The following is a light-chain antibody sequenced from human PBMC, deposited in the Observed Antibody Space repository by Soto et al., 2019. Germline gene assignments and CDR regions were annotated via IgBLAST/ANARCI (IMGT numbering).Light chain of an antibody. V-gene: IGKV3-15*01. CDR3: QHYNNWLGT. Sequence: EIVMTQSPATLSVSRGERATLSCRANQAISSNLAWYQQKPGQAPRLLIYGASTRATGMPDRFSGSGSGTEFTLTISSLQSEDFAVYYCQHYNNWLGTFGGGTKVDIK. CDR2: GAS. CDR1: QAISSN. J-gene: IGKJ4*01.